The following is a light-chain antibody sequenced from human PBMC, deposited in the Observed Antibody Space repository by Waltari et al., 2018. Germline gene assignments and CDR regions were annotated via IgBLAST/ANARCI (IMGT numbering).Light chain of an antibody. V-gene: IGKV3-11*01. CDR2: DTS. CDR3: QQRRDWPLT. J-gene: IGKJ4*01. CDR1: QIVTNY. Sequence: DIVLTQSPAILYLSPGERASLSCRASQIVTNYLAWYQQKPGHAPRLLIYDTSNRAPGIPARFSGSGFGTDFTLTISSLEPEDFAVYYCQQRRDWPLTFGGGTKVEIK.